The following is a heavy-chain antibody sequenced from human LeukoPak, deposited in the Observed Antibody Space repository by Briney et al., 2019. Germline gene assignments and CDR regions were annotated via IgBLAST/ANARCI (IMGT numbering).Heavy chain of an antibody. CDR2: ITTSGRTI. CDR3: ARGEDYGTNYFDY. J-gene: IGHJ4*02. V-gene: IGHV3-48*03. Sequence: GGSLRLSCAASGFTFSSYEMNWVRQAPGKGLEWVSYITTSGRTIYYADSVKGRFTISRDNAKNSLYLQMNSLRAEDTAVYYCARGEDYGTNYFDYWGQGTLVTVSS. D-gene: IGHD4-17*01. CDR1: GFTFSSYE.